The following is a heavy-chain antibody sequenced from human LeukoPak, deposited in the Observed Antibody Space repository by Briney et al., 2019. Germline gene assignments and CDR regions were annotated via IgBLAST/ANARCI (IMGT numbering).Heavy chain of an antibody. V-gene: IGHV3-23*01. D-gene: IGHD2-15*01. CDR2: ISGSGGST. Sequence: GGSLRLSCAASGFTFSSYAMSWVRQAPGKGLEWVSAISGSGGSTYYADSVKGRFTISRDNSKNTLYLQMISLRAEDTAVYYCAKEVGYCSGGSCLPYYFDYWGQGTLVTVSS. CDR1: GFTFSSYA. CDR3: AKEVGYCSGGSCLPYYFDY. J-gene: IGHJ4*02.